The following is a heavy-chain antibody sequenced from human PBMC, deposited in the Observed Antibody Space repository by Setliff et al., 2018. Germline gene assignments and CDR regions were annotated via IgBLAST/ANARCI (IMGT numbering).Heavy chain of an antibody. V-gene: IGHV1-46*01. Sequence: ASVKVSCKASGYTFTSRYMHWVRQAPGLGLEWMGTINPSSGRTSYAQKFQGRVTMTRDTSTSTVYRDMSSLRSEGTAVYYCARDVFPYHYEGASDIWGQGTMVTVSS. CDR3: ARDVFPYHYEGASDI. CDR1: GYTFTSRY. J-gene: IGHJ3*02. CDR2: INPSSGRT. D-gene: IGHD3-22*01.